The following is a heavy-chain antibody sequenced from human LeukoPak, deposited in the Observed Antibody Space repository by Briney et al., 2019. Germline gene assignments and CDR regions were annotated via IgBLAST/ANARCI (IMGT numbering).Heavy chain of an antibody. V-gene: IGHV3-9*01. CDR3: ATLWGLQWLVPFDY. CDR1: GFTFDDYA. CDR2: ISWNSGSI. D-gene: IGHD6-19*01. Sequence: PGGSLRLSCAASGFTFDDYAMHWVRQAPGKGLEWVSGISWNSGSIGYADSVEGRFTISRDNAKNSLHLQMNSLRAEDTAVYYCATLWGLQWLVPFDYWGQGTLVTVSS. J-gene: IGHJ4*02.